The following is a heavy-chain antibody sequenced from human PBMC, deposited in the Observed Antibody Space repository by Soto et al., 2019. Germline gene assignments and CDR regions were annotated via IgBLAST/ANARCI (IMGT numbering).Heavy chain of an antibody. D-gene: IGHD2-2*01. V-gene: IGHV1-69*01. CDR3: ARSQGSSTSLEIYYYYYYGMDV. CDR1: GGTFSSYA. J-gene: IGHJ6*02. CDR2: IIPISGTA. Sequence: QVQLVQSGAEVKKPGSSVKVSCKASGGTFSSYAISWVRQAPGQGLEWMGGIIPISGTANYAQKFQGRVTITADESTSTAYMELSSLRYEDTAVYSCARSQGSSTSLEIYYYYYYGMDVWGQGTTVTVSS.